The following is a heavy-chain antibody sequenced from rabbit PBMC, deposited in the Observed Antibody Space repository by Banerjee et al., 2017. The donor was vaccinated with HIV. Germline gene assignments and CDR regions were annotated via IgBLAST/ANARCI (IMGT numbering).Heavy chain of an antibody. Sequence: QEQLEESGGGLVKPEGSLTLTCKASGFDFSRYWMSWVRQAPGKGLEWIARIYVGSSDNPGYATWAKGRFTISKTSSTTVTLQMTSLTAADTAAYFCVRLSSINGDWDLWGQGTLVTVS. CDR2: IYVGSSDNP. J-gene: IGHJ6*01. CDR3: VRLSSINGDWDL. D-gene: IGHD1-1*01. CDR1: GFDFSRYW. V-gene: IGHV1S45*01.